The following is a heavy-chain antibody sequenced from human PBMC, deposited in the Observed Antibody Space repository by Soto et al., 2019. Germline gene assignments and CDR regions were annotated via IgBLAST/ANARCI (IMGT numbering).Heavy chain of an antibody. V-gene: IGHV1-8*01. Sequence: QVRLVQSGAEVKKPGASVKVSCKASGYTFTSYDINWVRQATGQVLEWMGWMNPNRGNTGYAQKFQGRVTMTRNSAISTAYMEVSSLRSEETAVYYCARCKDFWSGYSRGGMDVWGQGTTVTVSS. CDR3: ARCKDFWSGYSRGGMDV. CDR2: MNPNRGNT. D-gene: IGHD3-3*01. J-gene: IGHJ6*02. CDR1: GYTFTSYD.